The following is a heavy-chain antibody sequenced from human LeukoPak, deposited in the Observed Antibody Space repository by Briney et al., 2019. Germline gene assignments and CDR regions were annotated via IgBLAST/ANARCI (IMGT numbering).Heavy chain of an antibody. CDR1: ESIVSSNY. CDR3: AKGGGYEAQYYYYYLDV. CDR2: IRYDGSNK. V-gene: IGHV3-30*02. J-gene: IGHJ6*03. D-gene: IGHD5-12*01. Sequence: GGSLRLTCAASESIVSSNYMSWVRQAPGKGLEWVAFIRYDGSNKYYADSVKGRFTISRDNSKNTLYLQMKSLRAEDTAVYYCAKGGGYEAQYYYYYLDVWGKGTTVTISS.